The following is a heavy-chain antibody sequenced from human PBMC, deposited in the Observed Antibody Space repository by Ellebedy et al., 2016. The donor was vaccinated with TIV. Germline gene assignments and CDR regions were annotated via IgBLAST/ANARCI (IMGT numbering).Heavy chain of an antibody. CDR3: ARGGESYYGSGSYFTH. CDR1: GGSINIYY. CDR2: IYYSGST. V-gene: IGHV4-59*01. J-gene: IGHJ4*02. D-gene: IGHD3-10*01. Sequence: SETLSLTCTVSGGSINIYYWSWIRQPPGKGLEWIGYIYYSGSTNYNPSLKSRVTISVDTSKNQFSLNLSSVTAADTAVYYCARGGESYYGSGSYFTHWGQGTLVTVSS.